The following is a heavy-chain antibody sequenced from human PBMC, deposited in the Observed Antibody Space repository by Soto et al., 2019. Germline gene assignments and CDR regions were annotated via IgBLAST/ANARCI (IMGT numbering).Heavy chain of an antibody. CDR2: ISWNSGSV. CDR1: GFTFDDYA. Sequence: ESGGDLVQPGRSLRLSCAASGFTFDDYAMHWVRQTPGKGLEWVSGISWNSGSVTYADSVKGRFTISRDNAKNSLYLQMNSLRAEDTAVYYCAKGLGYCSGGSCLNYFDYWGQGTLVTVSS. J-gene: IGHJ4*02. V-gene: IGHV3-9*01. D-gene: IGHD2-15*01. CDR3: AKGLGYCSGGSCLNYFDY.